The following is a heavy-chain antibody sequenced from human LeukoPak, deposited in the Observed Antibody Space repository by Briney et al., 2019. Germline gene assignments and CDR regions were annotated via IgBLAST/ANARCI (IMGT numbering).Heavy chain of an antibody. D-gene: IGHD1-7*01. J-gene: IGHJ4*02. Sequence: GGSLRLSCAASGFTFSSYGLHWVRQAPGKGLEWVTFIRYDGTDKYYADSVKGRFTISRDDSKNTLYLQMNSLRPEDTAVYYCARDYGWELRDWGQGTLVTVSS. CDR3: ARDYGWELRD. CDR1: GFTFSSYG. CDR2: IRYDGTDK. V-gene: IGHV3-30*02.